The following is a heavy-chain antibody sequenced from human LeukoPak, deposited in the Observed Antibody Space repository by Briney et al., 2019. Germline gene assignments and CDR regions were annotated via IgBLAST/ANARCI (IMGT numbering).Heavy chain of an antibody. Sequence: GGSLRLSCAASGFTFSSYSMNWVRQAPGKGLEWVAVIWYDGSNDYYADSVKGRFTIFRDNPKNTLHLQMNSLRAEDTAVYYCARPLVGDALDYWGQGALVTVSS. CDR3: ARPLVGDALDY. V-gene: IGHV3-33*08. CDR2: IWYDGSND. J-gene: IGHJ4*02. D-gene: IGHD1-26*01. CDR1: GFTFSSYS.